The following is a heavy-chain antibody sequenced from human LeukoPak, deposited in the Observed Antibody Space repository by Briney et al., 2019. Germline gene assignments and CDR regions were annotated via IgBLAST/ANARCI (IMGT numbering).Heavy chain of an antibody. CDR3: ARGGLTTVTTMIYRH. Sequence: SETLSLTCTGSGGSISSYYWSWIRQPPGKGLEWIGYIYYSGSTNYNPSLKRRVTISVDTSKNQFSLKLSSVTAADTAVYYCARGGLTTVTTMIYRHWGQGTLVTVSS. V-gene: IGHV4-59*01. CDR2: IYYSGST. D-gene: IGHD4-17*01. J-gene: IGHJ4*02. CDR1: GGSISSYY.